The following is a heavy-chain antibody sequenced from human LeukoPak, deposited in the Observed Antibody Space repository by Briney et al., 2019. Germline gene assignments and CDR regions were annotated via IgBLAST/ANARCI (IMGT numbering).Heavy chain of an antibody. V-gene: IGHV3-72*01. CDR1: GFTFSSYA. CDR2: SRSRARGYST. D-gene: IGHD5-12*01. Sequence: PGGSLRLSCAASGFTFSSYAMSWVRQAPGKGLEWVARSRSRARGYSTEYAASVKGRFTISRGESNNLVYLQMNSLQTEDTAVYFCVSTITGSCFDDWGQGTLVTVSS. J-gene: IGHJ5*02. CDR3: VSTITGSCFDD.